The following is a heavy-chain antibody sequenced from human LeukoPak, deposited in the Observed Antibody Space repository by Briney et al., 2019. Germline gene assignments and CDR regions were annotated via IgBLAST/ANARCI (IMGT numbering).Heavy chain of an antibody. CDR1: GYTFTSYY. J-gene: IGHJ4*02. CDR3: ARKLDYYDSSGMFDY. V-gene: IGHV1-2*02. CDR2: INPNSGGT. D-gene: IGHD3-22*01. Sequence: ASVKVSCKASGYTFTSYYMHWVRQAPGQGLEWMGWINPNSGGTNYAQKFQGRVTMTRDTSISTAYMELSRLRSDDTAVYYCARKLDYYDSSGMFDYWGQGTLVTVSS.